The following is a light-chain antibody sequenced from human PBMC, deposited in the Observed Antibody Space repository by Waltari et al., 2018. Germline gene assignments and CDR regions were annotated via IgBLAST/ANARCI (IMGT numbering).Light chain of an antibody. CDR1: PSVGRY. CDR2: PAT. CDR3: QHRGT. V-gene: IGKV3-11*01. Sequence: EIVLTQSPATLSLSPGERATLSCSASPSVGRYVVYYQQRPRQPPRLLIYPATNRATGIPARYSGSGSGTYFTLNISSLEPEDVAGYYCQHRGTFGQGTRVEIK. J-gene: IGKJ5*01.